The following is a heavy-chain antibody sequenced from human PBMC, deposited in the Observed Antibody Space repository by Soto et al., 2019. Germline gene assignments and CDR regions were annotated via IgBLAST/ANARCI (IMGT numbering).Heavy chain of an antibody. CDR1: GFTFSSYR. V-gene: IGHV3-21*01. CDR2: ISSSSSYI. CDR3: AGERGRRYCTNGLCSNSDGGYMDV. J-gene: IGHJ6*03. Sequence: GGSLRLSCAASGFTFSSYRMNWVRQAPGKGMEWVSSISSSSSYIYYADSVKGRFTISRDNAKNSLYLQMNSLRAEDTAVYYCAGERGRRYCTNGLCSNSDGGYMDVWGKGTTVTVSS. D-gene: IGHD2-8*01.